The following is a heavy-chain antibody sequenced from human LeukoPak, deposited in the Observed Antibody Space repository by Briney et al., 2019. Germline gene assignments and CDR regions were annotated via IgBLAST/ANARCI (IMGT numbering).Heavy chain of an antibody. CDR3: AKEATASYRISAFDV. J-gene: IGHJ3*01. D-gene: IGHD1-14*01. CDR2: LSGSGTIM. CDR1: GLTFGNYA. V-gene: IGHV3-23*01. Sequence: GGSLRLSCVGSGLTFGNYAMSWVRQGPGKGLEWVSSLSGSGTIMNYAASVKGRFTISRDNSKSTLYLQLNNLGAEDTALYYCAKEATASYRISAFDVWGHRTMVIVSS.